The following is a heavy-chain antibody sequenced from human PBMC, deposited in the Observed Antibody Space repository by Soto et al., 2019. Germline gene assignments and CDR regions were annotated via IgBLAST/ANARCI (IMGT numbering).Heavy chain of an antibody. Sequence: ASVKVSCKASGYTFTGYYMHWVRQAPGQGLEWMGWINPNSGGTNYAQKFQGWVTMTRDTSISTAYMELSRLRSDDTAVYYCARDQNCSGGSCWAEDFDIWGQGTTVTVS. CDR3: ARDQNCSGGSCWAEDFDI. D-gene: IGHD2-15*01. CDR2: INPNSGGT. J-gene: IGHJ3*02. V-gene: IGHV1-2*04. CDR1: GYTFTGYY.